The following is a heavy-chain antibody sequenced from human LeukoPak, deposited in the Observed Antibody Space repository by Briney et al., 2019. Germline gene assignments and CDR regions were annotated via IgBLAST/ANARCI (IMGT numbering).Heavy chain of an antibody. J-gene: IGHJ2*01. D-gene: IGHD6-25*01. V-gene: IGHV3-15*07. CDR1: GFTFSSYS. Sequence: GGSLRLSCAASGFTFSSYSMNWVRQAPGKGLEWVGRIKSKTDGGTTDYAAPVKGRFTISRDDSKNTLYLQKNSLKSEDTAVYYCATDGWQQRPNWFFYLWGRGTLVTVSS. CDR3: ATDGWQQRPNWFFYL. CDR2: IKSKTDGGTT.